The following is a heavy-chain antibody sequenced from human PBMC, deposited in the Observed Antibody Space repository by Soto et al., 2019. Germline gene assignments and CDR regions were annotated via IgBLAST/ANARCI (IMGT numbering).Heavy chain of an antibody. CDR1: GGSISSYY. V-gene: IGHV4-59*01. CDR3: ARAVLPATAPFDY. CDR2: IYYSGGT. Sequence: QVQLQESGPRLVKPSETLSLTCIVSGGSISSYYWSWIRQPPGKGLEWIGYIYYSGGTNYNPSLQSRATISVDTSKNKFSLKLSSVTAADTAVYYCARAVLPATAPFDYWGQGTLVTVSS. D-gene: IGHD2-2*01. J-gene: IGHJ4*02.